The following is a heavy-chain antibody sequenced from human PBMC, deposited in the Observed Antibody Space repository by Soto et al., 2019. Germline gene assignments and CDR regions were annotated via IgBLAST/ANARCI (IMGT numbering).Heavy chain of an antibody. J-gene: IGHJ4*02. Sequence: PGGSLRLSCAASGFTFSSYSMNWVRQAPGKGLEWVSSISSSSSYIYYADSVKGRFTISRDNAKNSLYLQMNSLRAEDTAVYYCARRRTTGTTRNYFDYWGQGTLVTVSS. D-gene: IGHD1-1*01. CDR3: ARRRTTGTTRNYFDY. V-gene: IGHV3-21*01. CDR1: GFTFSSYS. CDR2: ISSSSSYI.